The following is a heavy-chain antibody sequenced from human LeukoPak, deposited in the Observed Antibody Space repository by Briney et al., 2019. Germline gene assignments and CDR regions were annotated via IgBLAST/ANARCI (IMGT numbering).Heavy chain of an antibody. CDR2: IYYSGST. J-gene: IGHJ6*03. CDR3: ARAYCGGDCYYPIYYYYYYMDV. D-gene: IGHD2-21*02. CDR1: GGSISSYY. V-gene: IGHV4-59*01. Sequence: KPSETLSLTCTVSGGSISSYYWSWIRQPPGKGLEWIGYIYYSGSTNYNPSLKSRVTISVDTSKNQFSLKLSSVTAADTAVYYCARAYCGGDCYYPIYYYYYYMDVWGKGTTVTISS.